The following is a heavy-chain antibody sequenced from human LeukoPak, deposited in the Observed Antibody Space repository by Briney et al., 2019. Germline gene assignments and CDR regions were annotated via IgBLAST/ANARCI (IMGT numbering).Heavy chain of an antibody. D-gene: IGHD1-26*01. V-gene: IGHV3-9*01. J-gene: IGHJ4*02. CDR1: GFTFHDYA. Sequence: GGSLRLSCAASGFTFHDYAMHWVRQAPGKGLEWVSGISWNSGSIGYADSVKGRFTISRDNAKNSLYLQMNSLRAEDTASYHCARKGLGGELGGFDYWGQGTLVTVSS. CDR3: ARKGLGGELGGFDY. CDR2: ISWNSGSI.